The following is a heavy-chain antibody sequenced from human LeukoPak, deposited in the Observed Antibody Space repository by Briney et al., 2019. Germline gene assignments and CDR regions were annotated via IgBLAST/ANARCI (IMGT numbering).Heavy chain of an antibody. CDR1: GASMSSFY. CDR2: IYSSGST. V-gene: IGHV4-59*01. Sequence: SETLSLTCTVSGASMSSFYWSWIRQSPGKGLEWIGYIYSSGSTNYNPSLKSRVTISVDTSKSQFSLKLSSVTAADTAVYFCSREGRWLQLGFDYWGRGTLVTVSS. J-gene: IGHJ4*02. D-gene: IGHD5-24*01. CDR3: SREGRWLQLGFDY.